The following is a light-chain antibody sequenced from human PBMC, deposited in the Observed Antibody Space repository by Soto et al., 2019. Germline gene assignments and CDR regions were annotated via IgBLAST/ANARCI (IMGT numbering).Light chain of an antibody. Sequence: QSALTQPASVSGSPGQSITISCTGTSSDVGGYNYVSWYQQHPGKAPKLMIYEVSNRPSGVSNRFSGSKSGNTASLTISGLQAEDEADYYRSSYTSSRTLVFGGGTKVTVL. CDR2: EVS. J-gene: IGLJ3*02. CDR1: SSDVGGYNY. V-gene: IGLV2-14*01. CDR3: SSYTSSRTLV.